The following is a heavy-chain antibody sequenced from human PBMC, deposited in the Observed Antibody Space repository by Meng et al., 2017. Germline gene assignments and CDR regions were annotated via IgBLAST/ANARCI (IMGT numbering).Heavy chain of an antibody. D-gene: IGHD3-10*01. Sequence: GESLKISCAASGFTFDDYGMSWVGQAPGKGLEWVSGINWNGGSTGYADSVKGRFTISRDNAKNSLYLQMNSLRAEDTAVYYCARVGIVTMVRAYYFDYWGQGTLVTVSS. J-gene: IGHJ4*02. CDR3: ARVGIVTMVRAYYFDY. CDR1: GFTFDDYG. V-gene: IGHV3-20*04. CDR2: INWNGGST.